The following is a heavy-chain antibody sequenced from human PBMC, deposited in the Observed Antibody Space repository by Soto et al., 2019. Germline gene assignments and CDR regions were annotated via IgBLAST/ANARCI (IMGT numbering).Heavy chain of an antibody. J-gene: IGHJ5*02. CDR1: GGSISSRGYY. Sequence: QLQLQESGPGLLKPSETLSLSYTVSGGSISSRGYYWGWIRQPPGKGLEWIGTIYYSGSTYYNPSLKSRVTISVDTSKNQISLKLSSVTAADTAVYYCATSNWFDPWGQGTLVTVSS. CDR3: ATSNWFDP. CDR2: IYYSGST. V-gene: IGHV4-39*01.